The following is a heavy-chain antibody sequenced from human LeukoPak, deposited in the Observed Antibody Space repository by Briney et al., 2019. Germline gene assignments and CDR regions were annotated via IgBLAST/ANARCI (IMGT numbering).Heavy chain of an antibody. CDR2: INPSGGST. Sequence: ASVKVSCKASGYIFTSYYMHWVRQAPGQGLEWMGIINPSGGSTSYAQKFQGRVTMTRDMSTSTVYMELSSLRSEDTAVYYCARAPCDGVCYAGYYYYYMDVWGKGTTVTVSS. CDR1: GYIFTSYY. D-gene: IGHD2-8*01. CDR3: ARAPCDGVCYAGYYYYYMDV. J-gene: IGHJ6*03. V-gene: IGHV1-46*01.